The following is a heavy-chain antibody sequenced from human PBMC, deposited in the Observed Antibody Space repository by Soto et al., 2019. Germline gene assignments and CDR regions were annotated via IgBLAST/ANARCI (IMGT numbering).Heavy chain of an antibody. CDR2: IRSKSYGETT. CDR3: PTPVLRDSGSDYYFYYASDV. D-gene: IGHD5-12*01. J-gene: IGHJ6*02. V-gene: IGHV3-49*04. Sequence: EVQLVESGGGLAQPGRSLRLSCTASGFTFGDYAMSWVRQAPGKGLEWVGLIRSKSYGETTEYAASVKGRFTLSRDDSKSILYLQMNPLITEDTAVYYCPTPVLRDSGSDYYFYYASDVWGQGTTVPVSS. CDR1: GFTFGDYA.